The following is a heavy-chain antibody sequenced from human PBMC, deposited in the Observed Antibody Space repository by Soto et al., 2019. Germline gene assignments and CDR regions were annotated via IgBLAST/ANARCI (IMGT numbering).Heavy chain of an antibody. CDR3: AREIAATGTFFWFDP. J-gene: IGHJ5*02. V-gene: IGHV6-1*01. CDR2: TYYRSKGYN. Sequence: QTLSLTCAISGDSVSSNSAAWNWIRQSPSRGLEWLGRTYYRSKGYNDYALSVKSRITINPDTSKNHFSLQLNSVTPEDTAVYYCAREIAATGTFFWFDPWGQGTLVTVSS. D-gene: IGHD6-13*01. CDR1: GDSVSSNSAA.